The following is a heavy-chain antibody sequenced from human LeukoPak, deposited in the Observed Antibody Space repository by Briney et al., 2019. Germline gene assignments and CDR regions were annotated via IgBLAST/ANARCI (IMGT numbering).Heavy chain of an antibody. J-gene: IGHJ4*02. D-gene: IGHD6-19*01. CDR2: IYYSGST. Sequence: SETLSLTCTVSGGSISSSSYYWGWIRQPPGKGLEWMGSIYYSGSTYYNPSLKSRVTISVDTSKNQFSLKLSSVTAADTAVYYCARSQYPKRRSLAVAGNFDYWGQGTLVTVSS. CDR3: ARSQYPKRRSLAVAGNFDY. CDR1: GGSISSSSYY. V-gene: IGHV4-39*01.